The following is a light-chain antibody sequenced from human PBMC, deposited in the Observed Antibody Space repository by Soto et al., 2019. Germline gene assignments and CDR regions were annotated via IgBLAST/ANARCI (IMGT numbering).Light chain of an antibody. Sequence: DIQMTQSPSSLSASVGDRVTITCRARQSISSYLNWYQQKPGKAPKLLIYAASSLQSGVPSRFSGSGSGTDFTLTISSLQPEDFATYYCQQSYSTPPFGQGTKVEIK. J-gene: IGKJ1*01. CDR3: QQSYSTPP. CDR1: QSISSY. V-gene: IGKV1-39*01. CDR2: AAS.